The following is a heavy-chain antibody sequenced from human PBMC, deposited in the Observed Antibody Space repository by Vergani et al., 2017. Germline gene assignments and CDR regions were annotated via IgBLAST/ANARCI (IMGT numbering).Heavy chain of an antibody. CDR2: FSYDGSNK. CDR3: AKDLGSSTSSTFDY. J-gene: IGHJ4*02. CDR1: GFTFSSYG. Sequence: QVQLVESGGGVVQPGRSLRLSCAASGFTFSSYGMHWVRQAPGKGVEWVAVFSYDGSNKYYPDSVKGRFTISRDNSKNTLYLQMNSLRAEDTAVYYCAKDLGSSTSSTFDYWGQGTLVTVSS. D-gene: IGHD2-2*01. V-gene: IGHV3-30*18.